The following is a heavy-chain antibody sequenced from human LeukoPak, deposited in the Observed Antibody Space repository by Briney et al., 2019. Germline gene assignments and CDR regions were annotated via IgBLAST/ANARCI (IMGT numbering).Heavy chain of an antibody. D-gene: IGHD6-19*01. Sequence: GASVKVSCKASGYTFTTYDINWVRQATGQGLEWMGWMNPNSGNTGYAQKFQGRVTMTRNTSISTSYMELSSLRSEDTAVYYCARGRGSGHKENWFDPWGQGTWSPSPQ. CDR1: GYTFTTYD. V-gene: IGHV1-8*01. CDR2: MNPNSGNT. CDR3: ARGRGSGHKENWFDP. J-gene: IGHJ5*02.